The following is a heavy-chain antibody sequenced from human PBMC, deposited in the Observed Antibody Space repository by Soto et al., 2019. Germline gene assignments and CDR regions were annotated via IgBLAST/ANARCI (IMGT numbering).Heavy chain of an antibody. CDR1: GFTFSSYG. CDR2: ISYDGSNK. V-gene: IGHV3-30*18. D-gene: IGHD5-12*01. CDR3: AKDLRLRVLYYYYYMDV. Sequence: QVQLVESGGGVVQPGRSLRLSCAASGFTFSSYGMHWVRQAPGKGLEWVAVISYDGSNKYYADSVKGRFTISRDNSKNTLYLQMNSLRDEDTAVYYCAKDLRLRVLYYYYYMDVWGKGTTVTVSS. J-gene: IGHJ6*03.